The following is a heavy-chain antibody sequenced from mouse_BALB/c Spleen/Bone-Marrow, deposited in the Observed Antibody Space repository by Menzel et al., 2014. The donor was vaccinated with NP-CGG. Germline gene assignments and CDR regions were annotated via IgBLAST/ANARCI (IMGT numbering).Heavy chain of an antibody. D-gene: IGHD2-14*01. CDR2: ISSGSSTI. V-gene: IGHV5-17*02. CDR1: GFTFSSFG. Sequence: EVQVVESGGNLVKPGGSLKLSCAASGFTFSSFGMHWVRQAPEKGLEWVAYISSGSSTIYYADTVKGRFTISRDNPKNTLFLQMTSLRSEDTAMYYCARDVPLYDVGYFDYWGQGTTLTVSS. J-gene: IGHJ2*01. CDR3: ARDVPLYDVGYFDY.